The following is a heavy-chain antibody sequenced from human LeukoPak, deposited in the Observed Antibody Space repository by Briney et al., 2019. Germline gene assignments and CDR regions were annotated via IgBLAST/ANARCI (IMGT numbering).Heavy chain of an antibody. J-gene: IGHJ4*02. D-gene: IGHD6-19*01. Sequence: PPETLSLTCTVSGDSISSYYWNWIRQPAGKGLEWIGHIYPSGSTNYNPSLKSRVTMSVDTSKNQFSLKLTSVTAADTAVYYCARGGAVAGNGALDYWGQGTLVTVSS. V-gene: IGHV4-4*07. CDR3: ARGGAVAGNGALDY. CDR2: IYPSGST. CDR1: GDSISSYY.